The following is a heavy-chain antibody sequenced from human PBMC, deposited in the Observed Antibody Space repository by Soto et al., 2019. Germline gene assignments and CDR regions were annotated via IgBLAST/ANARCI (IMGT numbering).Heavy chain of an antibody. V-gene: IGHV3-23*01. CDR3: AKKAEYTRDPFES. CDR2: ISGGGYTT. Sequence: PVGSLRLSFAASVFTFSTFAMAWVRHSPGKRLEWVSGISGGGYTTYYADSVKGRFTISRDNSKETLYLQANSLRADDTAVYYCAKKAEYTRDPFESWRLGTLVTGSS. CDR1: VFTFSTFA. D-gene: IGHD1-1*01. J-gene: IGHJ4*02.